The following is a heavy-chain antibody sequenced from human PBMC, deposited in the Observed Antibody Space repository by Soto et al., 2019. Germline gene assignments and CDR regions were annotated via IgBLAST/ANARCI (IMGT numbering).Heavy chain of an antibody. CDR3: ARLVGNSWLDH. J-gene: IGHJ5*02. V-gene: IGHV4-59*12. D-gene: IGHD6-6*01. CDR1: GGSISSYY. Sequence: SETLSLTCTVSGGSISSYYCSCIRQPPGKGLEWIGYIYYSGSTNYNPYPKSRVTINLDASKNQFSLQLNSVTPEDTAMYYCARLVGNSWLDHWGQGTLVTVSS. CDR2: IYYSGST.